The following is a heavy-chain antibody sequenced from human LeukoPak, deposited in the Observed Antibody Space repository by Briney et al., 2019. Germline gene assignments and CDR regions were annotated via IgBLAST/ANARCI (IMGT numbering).Heavy chain of an antibody. CDR1: GFTFSSYS. J-gene: IGHJ6*04. CDR3: ARDNYDFWSGYSAHMDV. Sequence: GGSLRLSCAASGFTFSSYSMNWVRQAPGKGLDWVSYISSSSSTIYYADSVKGRFTISRDNAKNSLYLQMNSLRDEDTAVYYCARDNYDFWSGYSAHMDVWGKGTTVTVPS. V-gene: IGHV3-48*02. CDR2: ISSSSSTI. D-gene: IGHD3-3*01.